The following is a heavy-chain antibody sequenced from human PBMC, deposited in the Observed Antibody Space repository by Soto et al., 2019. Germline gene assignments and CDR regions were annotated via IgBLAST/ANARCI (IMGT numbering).Heavy chain of an antibody. Sequence: GGSLRLSCAASGFTFSSYSMNWVRQAPGKGLEWVSSISSSSSYIYYADSVKGRFTISRDNAKNSLYLQMNSLRAEDTAVYYCAKYYYDSSGYHPDFDYWGQGTLVTVSS. CDR1: GFTFSSYS. CDR2: ISSSSSYI. D-gene: IGHD3-22*01. V-gene: IGHV3-21*01. J-gene: IGHJ4*02. CDR3: AKYYYDSSGYHPDFDY.